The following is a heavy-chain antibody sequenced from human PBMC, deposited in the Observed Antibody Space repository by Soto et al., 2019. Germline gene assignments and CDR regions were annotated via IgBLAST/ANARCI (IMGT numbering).Heavy chain of an antibody. V-gene: IGHV1-46*01. Sequence: QVQLVQSGAEVKKPGASVKVSCKASGYTLTSYYMHWVRQAPGQGLEWMGMINPSDGSTSYAQKLQGRVTMTRDTSTSTVYMELSSLRSEDAAVYYCARDEAQGGGCYTCWGQGTLVTVSS. D-gene: IGHD1-26*01. J-gene: IGHJ4*02. CDR3: ARDEAQGGGCYTC. CDR2: INPSDGST. CDR1: GYTLTSYY.